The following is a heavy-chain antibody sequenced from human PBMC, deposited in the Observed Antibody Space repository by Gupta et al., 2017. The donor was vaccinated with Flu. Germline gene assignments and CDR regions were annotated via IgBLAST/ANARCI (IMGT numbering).Heavy chain of an antibody. J-gene: IGHJ4*02. V-gene: IGHV1-3*01. Sequence: QVQLVQPGAEVKKPGASVKVSCKASGYTFTSYAMNWVRQAPGQRLEWMGWINAGNGNTKYSEHFLGRLTISRDTFASTAYMELSGLRSEDTAVYFCTTHIPRPIGSGNYWGQGTLVTVSS. CDR2: INAGNGNT. D-gene: IGHD1-26*01. CDR1: GYTFTSYA. CDR3: TTHIPRPIGSGNY.